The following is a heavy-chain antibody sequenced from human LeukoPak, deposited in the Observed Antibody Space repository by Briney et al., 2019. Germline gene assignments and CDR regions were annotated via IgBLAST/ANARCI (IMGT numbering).Heavy chain of an antibody. J-gene: IGHJ6*02. CDR2: ISSSSSYI. D-gene: IGHD2-8*01. V-gene: IGHV3-21*01. Sequence: GGSLRLSCAASGFTFSSYSMNWVRQAPGKGLEWVSSISSSSSYIYYADSVKGRSTISRDNAKNSLYLQMNSLRAEDTAVYYCARIKYCTNGVCYLLYGMDVWGQGTTVTVSS. CDR3: ARIKYCTNGVCYLLYGMDV. CDR1: GFTFSSYS.